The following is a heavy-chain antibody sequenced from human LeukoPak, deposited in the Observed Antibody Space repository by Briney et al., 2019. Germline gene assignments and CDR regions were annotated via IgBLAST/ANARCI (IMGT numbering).Heavy chain of an antibody. J-gene: IGHJ6*03. CDR3: ARRPKRLGYCSGGSCYPYYYYYMDV. V-gene: IGHV4-34*01. CDR1: GGSFSGYY. D-gene: IGHD2-15*01. Sequence: SETLSLTCAVYGGSFSGYYWSWIPQPPGKGLEWIGEINHSGSTNYNPSLTSRVTISVVTSKNQFSLKLSSVTAADTAVYYCARRPKRLGYCSGGSCYPYYYYYMDVWGEGTTVTVSS. CDR2: INHSGST.